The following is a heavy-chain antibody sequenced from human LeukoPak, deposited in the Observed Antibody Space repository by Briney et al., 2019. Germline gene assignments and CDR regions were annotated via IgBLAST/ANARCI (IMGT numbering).Heavy chain of an antibody. V-gene: IGHV3-30*04. J-gene: IGHJ5*02. CDR2: VSDDGTNK. CDR1: GFTFSSYA. CDR3: ARDRKAGGVGEFDP. D-gene: IGHD1-26*01. Sequence: GGSLRLSCAASGFTFSSYAMHWVRQVPGKGLEWVAVVSDDGTNKYYIDSVKGRFTISRDNSRNALSLQMNSLEAEDTAVYYCARDRKAGGVGEFDPWGQGTLVTVSS.